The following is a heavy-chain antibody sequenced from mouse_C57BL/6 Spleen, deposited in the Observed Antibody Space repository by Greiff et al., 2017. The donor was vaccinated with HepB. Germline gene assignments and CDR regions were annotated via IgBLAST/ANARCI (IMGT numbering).Heavy chain of an antibody. D-gene: IGHD1-1*01. J-gene: IGHJ1*03. CDR1: GYTFTDYY. CDR3: ARSPLTTVVAPFDV. CDR2: IYPGSGNT. V-gene: IGHV1-76*01. Sequence: VQLQQSGAELVRPGASVKLSCKASGYTFTDYYINWVKQRPGQGLEWIARIYPGSGNTYYNEKFKGKATLTAEKSSSTAYMQLSSLTSEDSAVYFCARSPLTTVVAPFDVWGTGTTVTVSS.